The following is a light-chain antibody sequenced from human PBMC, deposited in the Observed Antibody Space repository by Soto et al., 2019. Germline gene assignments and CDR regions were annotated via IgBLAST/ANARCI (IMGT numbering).Light chain of an antibody. Sequence: QSVLSQPPSASGTPGQMVTISCSGRSSNIGSNIVNWYQQLPGTAPKLLIYSNDQRPSGVPDRFSGSKSGTSASLAISGLQSEDEADYYCSAWDASLNAVLFGGGTKLTVL. CDR2: SND. CDR3: SAWDASLNAVL. CDR1: SSNIGSNI. J-gene: IGLJ2*01. V-gene: IGLV1-44*01.